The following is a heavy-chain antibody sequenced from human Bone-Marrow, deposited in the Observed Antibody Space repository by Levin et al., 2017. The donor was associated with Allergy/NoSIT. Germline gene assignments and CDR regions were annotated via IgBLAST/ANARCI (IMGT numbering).Heavy chain of an antibody. CDR1: GYTFTGYF. CDR3: VRDLAAISDS. CDR2: INPNNGDA. V-gene: IGHV1-2*06. D-gene: IGHD6-19*01. Sequence: ASVKVSCKASGYTFTGYFMHWVRQAPGQGPEWVGRINPNNGDAKYAQNFQGRVTLTGDTSITTAYMELSGLISDDTAVYYCVRDLAAISDSWGQGTLVTVSS. J-gene: IGHJ4*02.